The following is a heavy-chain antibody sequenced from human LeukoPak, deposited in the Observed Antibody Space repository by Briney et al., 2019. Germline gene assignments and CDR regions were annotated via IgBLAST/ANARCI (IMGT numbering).Heavy chain of an antibody. CDR3: ARVAAYSSSRDYYYYMDV. CDR2: IYTSGST. V-gene: IGHV4-4*07. D-gene: IGHD6-13*01. Sequence: SETLSLTCTVSGGSISSYYWSWIRQPAGKGLEWIGRIYTSGSTNYNPSLKSRVTMSVDTSKNQFSLKLSSVTAADTAVYYCARVAAYSSSRDYYYYMDVWGKGTTVTVSS. J-gene: IGHJ6*03. CDR1: GGSISSYY.